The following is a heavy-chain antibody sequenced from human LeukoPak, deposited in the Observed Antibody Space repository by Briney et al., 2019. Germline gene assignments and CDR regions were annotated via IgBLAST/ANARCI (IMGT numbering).Heavy chain of an antibody. D-gene: IGHD6-19*01. CDR2: IHYSGST. Sequence: SETLSLTCTVSGGSISSSRYYWGWIRQPPGKGLEWIGSIHYSGSTYYNPFLKSRVTISVDTSKNQFSLKLSSVTAADTAVYYCARLGFSSGWVDAFDIWGQGTMVTVSS. CDR1: GGSISSSRYY. CDR3: ARLGFSSGWVDAFDI. V-gene: IGHV4-39*07. J-gene: IGHJ3*02.